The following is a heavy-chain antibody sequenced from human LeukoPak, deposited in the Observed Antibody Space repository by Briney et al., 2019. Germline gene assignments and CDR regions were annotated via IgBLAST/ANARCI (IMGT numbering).Heavy chain of an antibody. CDR2: IIPIFGTA. J-gene: IGHJ4*02. CDR3: ARDSAIFGVVRGAFPLY. CDR1: GGTFSSYA. Sequence: SVKVSCKASGGTFSSYAISWVRQAPGQGLEWMGGIIPIFGTANYAQKFQGRVTITADESTSTAYMELSSLRSEDTAVYYCARDSAIFGVVRGAFPLYWGQGTLVTVSS. D-gene: IGHD3-3*01. V-gene: IGHV1-69*13.